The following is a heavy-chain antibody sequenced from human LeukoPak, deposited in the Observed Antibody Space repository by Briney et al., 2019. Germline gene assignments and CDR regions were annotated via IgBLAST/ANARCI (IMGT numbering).Heavy chain of an antibody. CDR2: ISSSSGTI. V-gene: IGHV3-48*02. D-gene: IGHD2-2*01. CDR1: GFNFNTYA. Sequence: GGSLRLSCAASGFNFNTYAMNWVRQAPGKGLEWISYISSSSGTIYYADSVKGRFSISRDNAKNSVYLEMNSPGDEDTAVYYCTRVGGYQLPKFDYWGRGTLVTVSS. J-gene: IGHJ4*02. CDR3: TRVGGYQLPKFDY.